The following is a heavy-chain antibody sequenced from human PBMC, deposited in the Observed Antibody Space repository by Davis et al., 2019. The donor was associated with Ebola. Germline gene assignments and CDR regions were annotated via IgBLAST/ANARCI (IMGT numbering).Heavy chain of an antibody. J-gene: IGHJ4*02. CDR3: ARHAYSSGWRGLESYYFDY. D-gene: IGHD6-19*01. CDR2: IYYSGST. CDR1: GGSISSGGYS. Sequence: MPSETLSLTCAVSGGSISSGGYSWSWIRQPPGKGLEWVGYIYYSGSTYYNPSLKSRVTISVDTSKNQFSLKLSSVTAADTDVYYCARHAYSSGWRGLESYYFDYWGQGTLVTVSS. V-gene: IGHV4-30-4*07.